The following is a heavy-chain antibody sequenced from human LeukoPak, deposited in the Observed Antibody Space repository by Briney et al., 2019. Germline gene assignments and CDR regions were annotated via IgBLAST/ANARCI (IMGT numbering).Heavy chain of an antibody. CDR3: ARAKMRVVSSCRLWTTFNAFDI. V-gene: IGHV4-31*03. CDR1: GGSISSGGYY. Sequence: SETLSLTCTVSGGSISSGGYYWSWIRQHPGKGLEWIGYIYYSGSTYYNPSLKSRVTISVDTSKNQFSLKLSSVTAADTAVYYCARAKMRVVSSCRLWTTFNAFDIWGQGTMVTVSS. CDR2: IYYSGST. J-gene: IGHJ3*02. D-gene: IGHD4-17*01.